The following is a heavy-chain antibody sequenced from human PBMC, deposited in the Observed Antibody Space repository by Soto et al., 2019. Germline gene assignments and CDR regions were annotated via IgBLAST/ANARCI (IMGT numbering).Heavy chain of an antibody. J-gene: IGHJ4*02. D-gene: IGHD1-26*01. V-gene: IGHV4-59*01. CDR1: GGSLSTYY. CDR2: IYYTGST. Sequence: PSETLSLTCTVSGGSLSTYYWSRIRQPPGKGLEWIGYIYYTGSTHYNPSLKSRVSISLDTSKNHFSLQLTSVTAADTAVYYCARDKGGWPDYWGQGTLVTVSS. CDR3: ARDKGGWPDY.